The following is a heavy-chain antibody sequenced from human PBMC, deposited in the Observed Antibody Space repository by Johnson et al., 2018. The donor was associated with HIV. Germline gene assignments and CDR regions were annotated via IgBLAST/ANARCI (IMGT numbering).Heavy chain of an antibody. Sequence: QVLLVESGGGVVQPGRSLRLSCAASGFTFSTYGMHWVRQAPGKGLEWVAVTSYDGGNKYYADSVKGRLTISRDNSKNTVYLQMNSLRAEDTAVYYCARERDYYDSLWLDQEAFDIWGQGTMVTVSS. CDR1: GFTFSTYG. V-gene: IGHV3-30*19. D-gene: IGHD3-22*01. J-gene: IGHJ3*02. CDR3: ARERDYYDSLWLDQEAFDI. CDR2: TSYDGGNK.